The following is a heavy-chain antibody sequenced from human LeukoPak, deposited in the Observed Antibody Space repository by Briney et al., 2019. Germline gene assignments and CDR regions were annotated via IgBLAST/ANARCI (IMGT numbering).Heavy chain of an antibody. CDR3: TTRALYGDYGDY. CDR2: IKSKTDGGTT. J-gene: IGHJ4*02. V-gene: IGHV3-15*01. D-gene: IGHD4-17*01. Sequence: GGSLRLSCAASGFTFSNACMSWVRQAPGKGLEWVGRIKSKTDGGTTDYAAPVKGRFTISRDDSKNTLYLQMNSLKTEDTAVYYCTTRALYGDYGDYWGQGTLVTVSS. CDR1: GFTFSNAC.